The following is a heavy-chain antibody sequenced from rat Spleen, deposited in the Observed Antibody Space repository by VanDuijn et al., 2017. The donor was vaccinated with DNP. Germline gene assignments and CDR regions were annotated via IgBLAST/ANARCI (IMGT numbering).Heavy chain of an antibody. V-gene: IGHV5-20*01. Sequence: EVQLVESGGGLVSPGRSLKLSCAGSGFTFSDYYMAWVRQAPTKGLDWVASISSDGGHTYYRDSVKGRFTISRDNAKSTLSLQMGSLRSEDTATYYCTTDAYYYDGSYYPIWGQGTLVTVSS. D-gene: IGHD1-12*02. CDR1: GFTFSDYY. CDR3: TTDAYYYDGSYYPI. J-gene: IGHJ3*01. CDR2: ISSDGGHT.